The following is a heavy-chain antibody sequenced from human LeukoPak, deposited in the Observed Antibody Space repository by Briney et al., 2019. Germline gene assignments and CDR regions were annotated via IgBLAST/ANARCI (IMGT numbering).Heavy chain of an antibody. V-gene: IGHV4-34*01. CDR3: ARVLLVTPVAAFGV. D-gene: IGHD4-23*01. Sequence: SETLSLTCAVYGXAFSSYYWSWIRQPPGKGLEWIGQIDHSGSTNFNPSLKSRVTMSVDTTKKRVSLNLNSVTAADTAVYYCARVLLVTPVAAFGVWGQGTMVAVSS. CDR2: IDHSGST. J-gene: IGHJ3*01. CDR1: GXAFSSYY.